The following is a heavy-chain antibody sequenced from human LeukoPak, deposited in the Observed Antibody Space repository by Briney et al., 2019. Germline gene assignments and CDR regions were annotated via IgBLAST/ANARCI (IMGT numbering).Heavy chain of an antibody. Sequence: GGSLRLSCSASGFTFSYYAMHWVRQAPGKGLEYVSAISGDGGNTYYADSLKGRFAISRDNSKNTLYLQMNSLRAEDTAIYYCAKVMVRGTYYYYGMDVWGQGTTVTVSS. CDR2: ISGDGGNT. CDR3: AKVMVRGTYYYYGMDV. J-gene: IGHJ6*02. CDR1: GFTFSYYA. V-gene: IGHV3-64*04. D-gene: IGHD3-10*01.